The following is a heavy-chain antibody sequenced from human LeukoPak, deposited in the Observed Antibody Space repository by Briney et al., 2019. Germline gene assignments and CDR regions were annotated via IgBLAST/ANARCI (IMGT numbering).Heavy chain of an antibody. D-gene: IGHD2-15*01. CDR3: ARKVGYCGGGTCYFDY. CDR2: ISSSSSYI. Sequence: GGSLRLSCAASGFTFSSYSMNWVRQAPGKGLEWVSSISSSSSYIYYADSVKGRFTISRDDAKNSLYLQMNSLRAEDTAVYYCARKVGYCGGGTCYFDYWGQGTLVTVSS. V-gene: IGHV3-21*01. J-gene: IGHJ4*02. CDR1: GFTFSSYS.